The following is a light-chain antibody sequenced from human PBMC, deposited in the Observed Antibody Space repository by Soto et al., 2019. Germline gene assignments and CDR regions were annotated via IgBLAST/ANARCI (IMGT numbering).Light chain of an antibody. Sequence: DIQMTQSPSSLSTSVGDRVTITCRASQRINIYLNWYRQKPGKAPELLIYSASNLQSGVPSRFSGSGSGTDFTLTISSLQPEDFATYYCHQSFSTPTFGQGTRLENK. CDR1: QRINIY. J-gene: IGKJ5*01. CDR2: SAS. CDR3: HQSFSTPT. V-gene: IGKV1-39*01.